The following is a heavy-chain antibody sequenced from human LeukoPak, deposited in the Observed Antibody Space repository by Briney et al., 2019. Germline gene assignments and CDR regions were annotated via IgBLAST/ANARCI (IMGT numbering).Heavy chain of an antibody. J-gene: IGHJ4*02. Sequence: GGSLRLSCAASGFTFSSYWMSWVRQAPGKGLEWVANIKQDGSEKYYVDSVKGRFTISRDNAKNSLYLQMNSLRAEDTAVYYCASTIRWSISDYFDYWGQGTLVTVSS. V-gene: IGHV3-7*01. CDR1: GFTFSSYW. D-gene: IGHD5-12*01. CDR2: IKQDGSEK. CDR3: ASTIRWSISDYFDY.